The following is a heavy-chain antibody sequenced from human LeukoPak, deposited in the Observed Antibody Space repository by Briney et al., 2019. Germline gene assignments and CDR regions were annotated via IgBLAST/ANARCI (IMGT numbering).Heavy chain of an antibody. CDR1: GFTFRSHD. CDR2: ISGSGGST. V-gene: IGHV3-23*01. J-gene: IGHJ3*02. Sequence: GGSLRLSCAASGFTFRSHDMSWVRQAPGKGLEWVSAISGSGGSTYYADSVKGRFTISRDNSKNTLYLQMNSLRAEDTAVYYCAKSISVSATADAFDIWGQGTMVTVSS. CDR3: AKSISVSATADAFDI. D-gene: IGHD2-8*01.